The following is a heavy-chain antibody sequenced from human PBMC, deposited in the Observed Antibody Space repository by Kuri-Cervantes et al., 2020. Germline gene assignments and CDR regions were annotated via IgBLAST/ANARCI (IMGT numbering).Heavy chain of an antibody. Sequence: GESLKISCAASGFTFSSYGMHWVRQAPGKGLEWVAFIRYDGSNKYYADSVKGRFTISRDNAKNSLYLQMNSLRAEDTAVYYCARVWVWSSGWNYWGQGTLVTVSS. CDR1: GFTFSSYG. V-gene: IGHV3-30*02. J-gene: IGHJ4*02. CDR3: ARVWVWSSGWNY. CDR2: IRYDGSNK. D-gene: IGHD6-19*01.